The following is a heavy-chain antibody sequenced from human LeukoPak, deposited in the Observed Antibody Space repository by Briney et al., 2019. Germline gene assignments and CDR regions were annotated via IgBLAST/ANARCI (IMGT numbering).Heavy chain of an antibody. Sequence: SVKVSCKASGGTFSSYAISWVRQAPGQGLEWMGGIIPIFGTANYAQKFQGRVTITADESTSTAYMELSSLRSEDTAVYYCARVGGYCSSTSCSTWGQGTLVTVSS. CDR1: GGTFSSYA. CDR3: ARVGGYCSSTSCST. V-gene: IGHV1-69*13. CDR2: IIPIFGTA. D-gene: IGHD2-2*01. J-gene: IGHJ5*02.